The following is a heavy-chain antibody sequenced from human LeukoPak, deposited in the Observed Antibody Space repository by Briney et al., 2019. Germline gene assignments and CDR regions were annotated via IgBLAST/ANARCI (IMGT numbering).Heavy chain of an antibody. Sequence: PGGSLRLSCAASGFTFSSYDMHWVRHATGKGLEWVSAIGTAGDPYYPGSVKGRFTISRENAKNSLYLQMNSLRAGDTAVYYCARGLTGITMVRGAPRYYYGMDVWGQGTTVTVSS. CDR3: ARGLTGITMVRGAPRYYYGMDV. V-gene: IGHV3-13*05. J-gene: IGHJ6*02. CDR2: IGTAGDP. CDR1: GFTFSSYD. D-gene: IGHD3-10*01.